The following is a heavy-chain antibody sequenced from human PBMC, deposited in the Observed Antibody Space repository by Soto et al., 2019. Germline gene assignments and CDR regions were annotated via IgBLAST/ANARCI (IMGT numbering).Heavy chain of an antibody. V-gene: IGHV4-31*03. CDR2: IYYSGST. CDR3: ARTMIVVVITTGAFDT. J-gene: IGHJ3*02. D-gene: IGHD3-22*01. Sequence: SETLSLTCTISGDSASNIHYYWGWIRQPPGKGLEWIGCIYYSGSTYYNPSLKSRVTISVDTSKNQFSLKLSSVTAADTAVYYCARTMIVVVITTGAFDTWGQGTMVTV. CDR1: GDSASNIHYY.